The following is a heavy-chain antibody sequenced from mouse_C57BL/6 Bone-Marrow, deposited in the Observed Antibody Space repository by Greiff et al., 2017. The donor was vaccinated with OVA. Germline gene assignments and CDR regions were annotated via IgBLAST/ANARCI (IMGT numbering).Heavy chain of an antibody. D-gene: IGHD1-1*01. CDR1: GYTFTSYW. J-gene: IGHJ4*01. CDR3: ARDLFTAVVAMDY. V-gene: IGHV1-69*01. Sequence: VQLQESGAELVMPGASVKLSCKASGYTFTSYWMHWVKQRPGQGLEWIGELDPSDSYTNYNQQFKGKSTLTVDKSSSTAYMQLSSLTSKDSAVYYCARDLFTAVVAMDYWGQGTSVTVSA. CDR2: LDPSDSYT.